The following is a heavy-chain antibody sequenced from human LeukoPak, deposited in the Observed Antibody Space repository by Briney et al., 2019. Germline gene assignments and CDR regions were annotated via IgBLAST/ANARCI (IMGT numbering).Heavy chain of an antibody. CDR3: ARGYGFDY. V-gene: IGHV4-39*07. CDR2: VFYNGAT. Sequence: SETLSLTCIVSGGSISSSIYYWAWVRQPPGKGLEWIGTVFYNGATQYSPSLRSRVTISIDTSTNQFSLKLSSVTAADTAVYYCARGYGFDYWGQGTLVTVSS. D-gene: IGHD3-16*01. CDR1: GGSISSSIYY. J-gene: IGHJ4*02.